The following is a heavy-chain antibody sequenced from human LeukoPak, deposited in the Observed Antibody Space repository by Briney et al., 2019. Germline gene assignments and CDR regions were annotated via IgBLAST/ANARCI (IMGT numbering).Heavy chain of an antibody. V-gene: IGHV1-2*02. J-gene: IGHJ4*01. CDR3: ARGAHYHDSSEGYDY. CDR1: GYTFTGYY. Sequence: ASVKVSCKASGYTFTGYYMHWVRQAPGQGLEWMGWINPNSGGTNYAQKFQGRVTMTRDTSISTAYMELSRLRSDDTAVYYCARGAHYHDSSEGYDYWGHGTLVTVSS. CDR2: INPNSGGT. D-gene: IGHD3-22*01.